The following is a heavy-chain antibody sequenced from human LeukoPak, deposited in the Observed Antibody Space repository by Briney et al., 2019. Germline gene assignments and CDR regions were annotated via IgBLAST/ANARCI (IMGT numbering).Heavy chain of an antibody. CDR1: GFTFSSYW. CDR2: IKQDGSEK. J-gene: IGHJ1*01. Sequence: GGSLRLSCAASGFTFSSYWMSWVRQAPGKGLEWVANIKQDGSEKYYVDSVKGRFTISRDNAKNSLYLQMNSLRVEDTALYYCARDSTTGSSGWYGYFHHWGQGTLVTVSS. D-gene: IGHD6-19*01. CDR3: ARDSTTGSSGWYGYFHH. V-gene: IGHV3-7*01.